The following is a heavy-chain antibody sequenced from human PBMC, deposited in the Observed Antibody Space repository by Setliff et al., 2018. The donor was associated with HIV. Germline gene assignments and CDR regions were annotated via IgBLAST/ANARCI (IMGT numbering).Heavy chain of an antibody. V-gene: IGHV3-23*01. CDR1: GASISSSSYF. CDR2: ISDSGGGT. D-gene: IGHD2-15*01. Sequence: ETLSLTCTVSGASISSSSYFWGWIRQPPGKGLEWVSAISDSGGGTYYADSVKGRFTVSRDNSKNSLYLQMHSLRAEDTAVYYCARGGGQYCSGGSCSSRFHYYYYYMDVWGKGTTVTVSS. CDR3: ARGGGQYCSGGSCSSRFHYYYYYMDV. J-gene: IGHJ6*03.